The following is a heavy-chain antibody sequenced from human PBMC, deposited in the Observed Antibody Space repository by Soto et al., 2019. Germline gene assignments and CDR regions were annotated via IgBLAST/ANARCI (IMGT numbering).Heavy chain of an antibody. D-gene: IGHD2-15*01. CDR3: ARWRCSGGSCYEVDY. Sequence: QVQLVESGGGVVQPGRSLRLSCAASGFTFSSYGMHWVRQAPGKGLEWVAVIWYDGSNKYYADSVKGRFTISRDNSKNALYLQMNSLRAEDTAVYYCARWRCSGGSCYEVDYWGQGTLVTVSS. CDR2: IWYDGSNK. J-gene: IGHJ4*02. V-gene: IGHV3-33*01. CDR1: GFTFSSYG.